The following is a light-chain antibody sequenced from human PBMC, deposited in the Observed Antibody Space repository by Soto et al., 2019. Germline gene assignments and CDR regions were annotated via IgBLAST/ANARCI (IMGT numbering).Light chain of an antibody. CDR1: SSDVGGYDF. V-gene: IGLV2-14*01. Sequence: QSVLAQPASVSGSPGQSITISCTGTSSDVGGYDFVSWYQHHPGKAPRLIIYQVRNRPSGVSNRFSGSKSGNTASLTISGLQPEDEADYYCSSYISMIVRVFGGGTKVTVL. CDR3: SSYISMIVRV. CDR2: QVR. J-gene: IGLJ3*02.